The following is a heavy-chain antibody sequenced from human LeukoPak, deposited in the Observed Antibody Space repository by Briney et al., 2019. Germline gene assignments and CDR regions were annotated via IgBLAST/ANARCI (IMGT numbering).Heavy chain of an antibody. CDR2: IIPIFGTT. CDR1: GGTFSSYA. V-gene: IGHV1-69*13. CDR3: ARVFSSVATFYYFDY. Sequence: SVKVSCKASGGTFSSYAISWVRQAPGQGLEWMGGIIPIFGTTNYAQKFQGRVTITADESTSTAYMELSSLRSEDTAVYYCARVFSSVATFYYFDYWGQGTLVTVSS. D-gene: IGHD5-12*01. J-gene: IGHJ4*02.